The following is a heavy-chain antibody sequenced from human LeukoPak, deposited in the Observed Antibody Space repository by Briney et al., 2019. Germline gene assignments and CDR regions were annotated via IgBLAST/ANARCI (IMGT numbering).Heavy chain of an antibody. CDR1: GCTFTSYG. CDR2: ISAYNGNT. CDR3: ATSARGRASGSFYGY. Sequence: ASVKVSCKASGCTFTSYGISWVRQAPGQGLEWMGWISAYNGNTNYAQKLQGRVTLTTDTSTSTAYMELRSLRSDDTAVYYCATSARGRASGSFYGYWGQGTLVTVSA. D-gene: IGHD1-26*01. V-gene: IGHV1-18*01. J-gene: IGHJ4*02.